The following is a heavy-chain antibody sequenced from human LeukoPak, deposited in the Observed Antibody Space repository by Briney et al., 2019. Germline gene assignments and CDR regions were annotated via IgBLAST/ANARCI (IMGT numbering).Heavy chain of an antibody. J-gene: IGHJ4*02. CDR3: AKDQDRRYYDSSGYLDFDY. Sequence: GGSLSLSCAASDFTFGDYYMSWIRQAPGKGLGWVSYISSTGSTIYYADSVKGRFTISRDNAKNSLYLQMNSLRAEDTAVYYCAKDQDRRYYDSSGYLDFDYWGQGTLVTVSS. CDR1: DFTFGDYY. D-gene: IGHD3-22*01. V-gene: IGHV3-11*04. CDR2: ISSTGSTI.